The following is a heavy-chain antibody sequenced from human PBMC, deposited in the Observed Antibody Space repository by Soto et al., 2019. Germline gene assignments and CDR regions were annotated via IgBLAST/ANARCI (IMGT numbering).Heavy chain of an antibody. V-gene: IGHV4-59*08. CDR3: ARRYGWAFDI. CDR2: IYYSGSI. CDR1: GGSISSYY. J-gene: IGHJ3*02. Sequence: SETLSLTCTVSGGSISSYYWSWIRQPPGKGLEWIGYIYYSGSINYNPSLKSRVTISVDTSKNQFSLKLSSVTAADTAVYYCARRYGWAFDIWGQGTMVTVSS. D-gene: IGHD3-16*01.